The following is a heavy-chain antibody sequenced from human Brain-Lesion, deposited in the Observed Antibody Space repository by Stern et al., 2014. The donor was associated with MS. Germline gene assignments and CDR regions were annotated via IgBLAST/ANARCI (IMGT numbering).Heavy chain of an antibody. Sequence: QVQLVQSGAEVKKPGASVKVSCKASGYTLTELSMHWVRQAPGKGLEWMGSFDPDVGETIYAQNFQGRVTMTEDTSTDTAYMELSSLRSEDTAVYYCATGDFRQQLVPGPYYFYGMDVWGQGTTVTVSS. V-gene: IGHV1-24*01. J-gene: IGHJ6*02. D-gene: IGHD6-13*01. CDR2: FDPDVGET. CDR1: GYTLTELS. CDR3: ATGDFRQQLVPGPYYFYGMDV.